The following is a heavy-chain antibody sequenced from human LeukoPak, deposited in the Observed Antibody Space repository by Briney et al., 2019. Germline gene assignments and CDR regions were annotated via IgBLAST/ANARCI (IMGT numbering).Heavy chain of an antibody. CDR2: IRYDGSNK. V-gene: IGHV3-30*02. Sequence: GGSLRLSCAASGFTFSSYGMHWVRQAPGKGLDWVAFIRYDGSNKYYADSVKGRFTISRDNSKNTLYLQMNSLRAEDTAVYYCAKDGCSSTRPTLECRYYFDYWGQGTLVTVSS. CDR1: GFTFSSYG. D-gene: IGHD2-2*01. CDR3: AKDGCSSTRPTLECRYYFDY. J-gene: IGHJ4*02.